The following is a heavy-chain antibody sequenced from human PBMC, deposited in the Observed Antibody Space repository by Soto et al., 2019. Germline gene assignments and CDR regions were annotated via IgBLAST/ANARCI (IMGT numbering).Heavy chain of an antibody. Sequence: SETLSLTCTVSGGSISGYYWSWIRQSPGKGLEWIGYIYDSGSTNYNPSLKSRVTISLDTSKNQLSLKLISVTAADTAVYYCARQFCIGGRCYVFDYWGRGTLVTVSS. CDR1: GGSISGYY. J-gene: IGHJ4*02. D-gene: IGHD2-15*01. V-gene: IGHV4-59*08. CDR3: ARQFCIGGRCYVFDY. CDR2: IYDSGST.